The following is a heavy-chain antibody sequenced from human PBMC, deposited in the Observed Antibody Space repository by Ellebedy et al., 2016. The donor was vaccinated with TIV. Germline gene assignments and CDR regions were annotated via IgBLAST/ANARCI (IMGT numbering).Heavy chain of an antibody. J-gene: IGHJ6*02. CDR3: AGFLIAVAGRTYYYGMDV. CDR1: GYTLTALS. CDR2: FDPEDGET. V-gene: IGHV1-24*01. D-gene: IGHD6-19*01. Sequence: AASVKVSCKVSGYTLTALSMHWVRQAPGQGLEWMGGFDPEDGETIYAQKFQGRVTMTEDTSTDSAYMALRSLRSEDTAVYYCAGFLIAVAGRTYYYGMDVWGQGTTVTVSS.